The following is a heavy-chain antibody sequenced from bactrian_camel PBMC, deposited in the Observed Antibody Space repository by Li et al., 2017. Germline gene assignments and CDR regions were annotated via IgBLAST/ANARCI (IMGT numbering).Heavy chain of an antibody. CDR1: GITTSTYA. V-gene: IGHV3S53*01. CDR2: IGSPGSD. J-gene: IGHJ4*01. D-gene: IGHD2*01. CDR3: APDLRLKDGHCYKTDDY. Sequence: VQLVESGGGSVQAGGSLRLSCVASGITTSTYAMAWFRQAPGKEREGVAAIGSPGSDRYADSVQGRFTVSKDNAKNTLYLQMSSLKPEDTAIYYCAPDLRLKDGHCYKTDDYWGQGTQVTVS.